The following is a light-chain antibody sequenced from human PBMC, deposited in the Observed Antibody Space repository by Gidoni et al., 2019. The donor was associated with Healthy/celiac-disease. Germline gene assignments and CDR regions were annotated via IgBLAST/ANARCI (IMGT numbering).Light chain of an antibody. Sequence: DVQMTQSPSSLSATVGDRVTITCRASQSLDRFLNWYQQIPGKAPKLVIYAASTLQSGVPSRFSGSGSGTQVTLTITSLHPEDSATYFCKQSKGKPWTFGQGTKVEIK. CDR3: KQSKGKPWT. CDR1: QSLDRF. J-gene: IGKJ1*01. V-gene: IGKV1-39*01. CDR2: AAS.